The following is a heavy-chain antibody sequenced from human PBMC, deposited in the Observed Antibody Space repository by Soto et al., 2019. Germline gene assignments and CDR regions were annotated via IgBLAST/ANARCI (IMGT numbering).Heavy chain of an antibody. Sequence: WGSLRLSCAASGFTFSSYGMHWVRQAPGKGLEWVAVIWYDGSNKYYADSVKGRFTISRDNSKNTLYLQMNSLRAEDTAVYYCARGPRLELPPRIDYWGQGTLVTVSS. D-gene: IGHD1-7*01. CDR2: IWYDGSNK. CDR3: ARGPRLELPPRIDY. V-gene: IGHV3-33*01. J-gene: IGHJ4*02. CDR1: GFTFSSYG.